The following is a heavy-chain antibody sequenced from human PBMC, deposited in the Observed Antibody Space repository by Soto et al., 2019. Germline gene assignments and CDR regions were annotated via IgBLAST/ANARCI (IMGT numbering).Heavy chain of an antibody. D-gene: IGHD2-21*01. V-gene: IGHV4-4*02. Sequence: PSETLSLTCTVSGGSISSSNWWSWVRQPPGKGLEWIGEIYHSGSTSYNPSLKSRVTISVDTSKNQFSLKLSSVTAADTAVYFRAGGDWDRLGWFDPWGQGTLVTVSS. CDR1: GGSISSSNW. CDR2: IYHSGST. J-gene: IGHJ5*02. CDR3: AGGDWDRLGWFDP.